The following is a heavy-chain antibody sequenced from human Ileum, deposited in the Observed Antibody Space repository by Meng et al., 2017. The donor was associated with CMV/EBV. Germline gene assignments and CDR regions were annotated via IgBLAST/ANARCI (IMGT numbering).Heavy chain of an antibody. CDR2: INHGGSS. Sequence: QVQRPQWGAGLLKPSETLSLMVAVYGGSFSEYHWSWIRQPPGKGLERIGEINHGGSSNYNPSLKSRVTISVDRSRNQVSLKLTSVTAADTAVYYCARASPQRRFLSYWGQGTLVTVS. J-gene: IGHJ4*02. CDR3: ARASPQRRFLSY. V-gene: IGHV4-34*01. CDR1: GGSFSEYH. D-gene: IGHD3-3*01.